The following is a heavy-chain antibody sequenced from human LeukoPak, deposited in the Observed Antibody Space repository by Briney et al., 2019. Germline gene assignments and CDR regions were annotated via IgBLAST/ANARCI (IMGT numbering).Heavy chain of an antibody. CDR2: IYTSGST. D-gene: IGHD3-22*01. V-gene: IGHV4-4*07. CDR1: GGSISSYY. J-gene: IGHJ3*02. CDR3: ARVVGYYDSSGHRAFDI. Sequence: SETLSLTCTVSGGSISSYYWSWIRQPAGKGLEWIGRIYTSGSTNYNPSLKSRVTMSVDTSKNQFSLKLSSVTAADTAVYYCARVVGYYDSSGHRAFDIWGQGTMVTVSS.